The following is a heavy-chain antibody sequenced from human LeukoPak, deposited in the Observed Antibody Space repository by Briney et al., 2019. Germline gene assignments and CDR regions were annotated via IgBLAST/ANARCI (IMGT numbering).Heavy chain of an antibody. CDR1: GGSFSGYY. V-gene: IGHV4-34*01. CDR2: INHSGST. Sequence: PSEALSLTCAVYGGSFSGYYWSWIRQPPGKGLEWIGEINHSGSTNYNPSLKSRVTISVDTSKNQFSLKLSSVTAADTAVYYCARFALYSYGYRYWGQGTLVTVSS. J-gene: IGHJ4*02. D-gene: IGHD5-18*01. CDR3: ARFALYSYGYRY.